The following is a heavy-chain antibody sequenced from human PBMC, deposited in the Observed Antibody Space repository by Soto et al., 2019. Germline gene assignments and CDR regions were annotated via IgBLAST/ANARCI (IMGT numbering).Heavy chain of an antibody. Sequence: PGGSLRLSCAASGFTISDSWMAWVRQASGKGLEWVANINQDGSEKYYVDSVKGRFTISRDNARNSPVLQMNSLRVEDTAVYYCAISFSGTFDFWGQGILVTVSS. D-gene: IGHD1-26*01. J-gene: IGHJ4*02. V-gene: IGHV3-7*03. CDR2: INQDGSEK. CDR3: AISFSGTFDF. CDR1: GFTISDSW.